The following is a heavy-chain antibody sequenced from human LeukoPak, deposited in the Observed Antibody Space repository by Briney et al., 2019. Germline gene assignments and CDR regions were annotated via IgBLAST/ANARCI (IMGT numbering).Heavy chain of an antibody. V-gene: IGHV4-4*02. CDR2: IYHSGST. CDR1: GASISSSNW. D-gene: IGHD2-2*01. CDR3: ARLDTSN. Sequence: PSGTLSLTCAVSGASISSSNWLSWVRQPPGKGLEWIGEIYHSGSTYYNPSLKSRVTVSVDTSKNQFSLKLNSVTAADTAVYYCARLDTSNWGQGTLVTVSS. J-gene: IGHJ4*02.